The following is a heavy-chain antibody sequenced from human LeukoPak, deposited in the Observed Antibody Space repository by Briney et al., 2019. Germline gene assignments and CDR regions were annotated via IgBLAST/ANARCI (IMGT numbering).Heavy chain of an antibody. J-gene: IGHJ4*02. D-gene: IGHD3-22*01. CDR1: GFTIRSYG. V-gene: IGHV3-30*02. Sequence: PGGSLRLSCAASGFTIRSYGMHWVRQAPGKGLEWVAFIRYDGSNKYYADSVKGRFTISRDNSKNTLYLQMNSLRAEDTAVYYCAKERYYYDSSGYDGYWGQGTLVTVSS. CDR2: IRYDGSNK. CDR3: AKERYYYDSSGYDGY.